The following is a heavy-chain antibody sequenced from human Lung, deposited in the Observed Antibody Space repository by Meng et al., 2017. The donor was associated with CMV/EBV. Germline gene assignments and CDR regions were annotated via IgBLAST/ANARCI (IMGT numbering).Heavy chain of an antibody. V-gene: IGHV3-9*01. CDR1: GFTFDDYA. Sequence: SCAASGFTFDDYAMHWVRQAPGKGLEWVSGISWNSGSIGYADSVKGRFTISRDNAKNSLYLQMNSLRAEDTALYYCAKGFGALDAFDIWVQGTMVTVSS. D-gene: IGHD3-16*01. J-gene: IGHJ3*02. CDR3: AKGFGALDAFDI. CDR2: ISWNSGSI.